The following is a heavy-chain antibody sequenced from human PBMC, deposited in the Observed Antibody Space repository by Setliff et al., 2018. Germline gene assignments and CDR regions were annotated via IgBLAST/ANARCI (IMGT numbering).Heavy chain of an antibody. CDR1: GFIFSSYE. CDR3: ASIDWGENFYNMDV. V-gene: IGHV3-48*03. D-gene: IGHD7-27*01. Sequence: GGSLRLSCAASGFIFSSYEMNWVRQAPGKGLEWVTYIANRGNTVYYADSVEGRFTVSRDNAKNTLYLQMNSLRGEDTAVYFCASIDWGENFYNMDVWGKGTTVTVSS. J-gene: IGHJ6*03. CDR2: IANRGNTV.